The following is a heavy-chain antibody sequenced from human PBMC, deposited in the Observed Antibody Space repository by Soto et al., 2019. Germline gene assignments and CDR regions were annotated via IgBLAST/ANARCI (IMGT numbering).Heavy chain of an antibody. CDR1: GYSFTSYW. CDR3: ARHGKYYDFWSGYLPLPPYYYGMDV. V-gene: IGHV5-10-1*01. CDR2: IDPGDSYT. D-gene: IGHD3-3*01. J-gene: IGHJ6*02. Sequence: PGESLKISCKGSGYSFTSYWISWVRQMPGKGLEWMGRIDPGDSYTNYSPSFQGHVTISADKSISTAYLQWSSLKASDTAMYYCARHGKYYDFWSGYLPLPPYYYGMDVWGQGTTVTVSS.